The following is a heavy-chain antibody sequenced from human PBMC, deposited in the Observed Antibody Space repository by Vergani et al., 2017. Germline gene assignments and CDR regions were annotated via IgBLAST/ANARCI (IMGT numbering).Heavy chain of an antibody. V-gene: IGHV1-46*03. CDR1: GYTFTSYY. CDR3: AREPPLTGFFDY. J-gene: IGHJ4*02. D-gene: IGHD3-9*01. CDR2: ISPDGFST. Sequence: QVQLVQSGAEVKKPGASVKVSCKASGYTFTSYYMHWVRQAPEQGLEWVGVISPDGFSTFYAQKFQGRVTITRDTSTSTVYVEVTSLRSDDTAVYYCAREPPLTGFFDYWGQGTLVTVSS.